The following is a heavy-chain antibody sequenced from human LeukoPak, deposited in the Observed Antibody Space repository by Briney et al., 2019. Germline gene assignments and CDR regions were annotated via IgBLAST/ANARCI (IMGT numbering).Heavy chain of an antibody. V-gene: IGHV3-30*02. CDR2: IRYDGSNK. D-gene: IGHD6-13*01. Sequence: GGSLRLSCAASGFTFSSYGMHWVRQAPGKGLEWVAFIRYDGSNKYYADSVKGRFTISRDNSKNTLYLQMNSLRAEGTAVYYCAKSMLYSSSWYYFDYWGQGTLVTVSS. CDR3: AKSMLYSSSWYYFDY. CDR1: GFTFSSYG. J-gene: IGHJ4*02.